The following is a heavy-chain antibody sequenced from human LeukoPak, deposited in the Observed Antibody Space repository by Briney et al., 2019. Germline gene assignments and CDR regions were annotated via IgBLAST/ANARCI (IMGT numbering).Heavy chain of an antibody. V-gene: IGHV4-59*12. D-gene: IGHD3-16*01. CDR2: IYYSGST. CDR1: GGSISSYY. J-gene: IGHJ4*02. Sequence: SETLCLTCTVSGGSISSYYWSWIRQPPGKGLEWIGYIYYSGSTNYNPSLKSRVTISVDTSKNQFSLKLSSVTAADTAVYYCARGPTFIDYWGQGTLVIVSS. CDR3: ARGPTFIDY.